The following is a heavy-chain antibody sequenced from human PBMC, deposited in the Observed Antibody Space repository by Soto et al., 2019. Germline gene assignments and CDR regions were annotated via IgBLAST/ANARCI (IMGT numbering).Heavy chain of an antibody. J-gene: IGHJ6*03. CDR1: GGTFSSYT. CDR2: IITILGIA. CDR3: AREAYYDFWSGYYDLRKGGYYYYYYMDV. Sequence: GASVKVSCKASGGTFSSYTISWVRQAPGQGLEWMGKIITILGIANYAQKFQGRVTITADKSTSTAYMELSSLRSEDTAVYYCAREAYYDFWSGYYDLRKGGYYYYYYMDVWGKGTTVTVSS. D-gene: IGHD3-3*01. V-gene: IGHV1-69*04.